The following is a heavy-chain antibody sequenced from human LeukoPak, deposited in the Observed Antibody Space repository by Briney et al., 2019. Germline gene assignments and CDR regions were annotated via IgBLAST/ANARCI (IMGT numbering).Heavy chain of an antibody. D-gene: IGHD4-17*01. CDR3: ADYGFDY. CDR1: GFTFDDYA. J-gene: IGHJ4*02. CDR2: ISWNSGSI. Sequence: GGSLRLSCAASGFTFDDYAMHWVRQAPGKGLEWVSGISWNSGSIGYADSVKGRFTISRDNAKNSLYLQMNSLRAEDTAVYYCADYGFDYWGQGTLVTVSS. V-gene: IGHV3-9*01.